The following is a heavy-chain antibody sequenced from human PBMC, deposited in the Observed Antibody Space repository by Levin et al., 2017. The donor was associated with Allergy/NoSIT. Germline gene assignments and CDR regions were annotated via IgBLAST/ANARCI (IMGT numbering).Heavy chain of an antibody. D-gene: IGHD2-2*01. J-gene: IGHJ4*02. CDR2: IWYDGSKR. V-gene: IGHV3-33*01. Sequence: GGSLRLSCAASGFTFSDYGIHWVRQAPGKGLEWVAVIWYDGSKRYYADSVKGRFTISRDDSKNTLYLQMNSLRAEDTALYYCARDYCSTASCYDYWGQGTLVTVSS. CDR3: ARDYCSTASCYDY. CDR1: GFTFSDYG.